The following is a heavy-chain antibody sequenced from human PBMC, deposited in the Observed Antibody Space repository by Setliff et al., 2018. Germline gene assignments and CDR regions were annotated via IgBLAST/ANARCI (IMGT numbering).Heavy chain of an antibody. CDR1: GYSISSSNW. CDR3: ARSGYYNGFQH. D-gene: IGHD3-22*01. V-gene: IGHV4-28*01. Sequence: SETLSLTCAVSGYSISSSNWWGWIRQPPGKGLEWIGYIYYSGSTYYNPSLKSRVTISMDTSKNQFSLKLSSVTAADTAVYYCARSGYYNGFQHWGQGTLVTVSS. J-gene: IGHJ1*01. CDR2: IYYSGST.